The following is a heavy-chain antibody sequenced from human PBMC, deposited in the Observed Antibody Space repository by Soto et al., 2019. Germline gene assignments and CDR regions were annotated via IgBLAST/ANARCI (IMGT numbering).Heavy chain of an antibody. CDR3: ARTNGEGGVDI. CDR2: ISYDGSNDDESNK. CDR1: GFTVMTHA. V-gene: IGHV3-30*04. J-gene: IGHJ3*02. D-gene: IGHD3-10*01. Sequence: GGSLRLSCAASGFTVMTHAMHWVRQAPGKGLDWVAVISYDGSNDDESNKYYADSAQGRFTISRDKSKNTLYLQMNSLRAEDTATYYCARTNGEGGVDIWGRGTMVTVSS.